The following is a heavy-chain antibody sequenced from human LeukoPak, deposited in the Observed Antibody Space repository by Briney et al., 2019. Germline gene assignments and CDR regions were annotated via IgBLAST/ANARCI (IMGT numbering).Heavy chain of an antibody. CDR3: ARRRYYGSGDFDL. J-gene: IGHJ1*01. CDR1: GYIFSTYR. V-gene: IGHV5-51*01. D-gene: IGHD3-10*01. CDR2: IYPGDSDT. Sequence: GESLKISCKATGYIFSTYRLAWVRHMPGKGLEWMGVIYPGDSDTTYSPSLQGQVTISVDTSLTTVYLQWSSLSPSDTAIYYCARRRYYGSGDFDLWGQGTLVTVSS.